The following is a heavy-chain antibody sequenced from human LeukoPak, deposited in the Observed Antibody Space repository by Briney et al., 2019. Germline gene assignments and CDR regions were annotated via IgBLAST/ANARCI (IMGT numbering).Heavy chain of an antibody. CDR2: ISWNSGSI. CDR1: GFTFDDYA. J-gene: IGHJ6*02. CDR3: AKDIGGSGRNGMDV. Sequence: GGSLRLSCAASGFTFDDYAIHWVRQAPGKGLEWVSGISWNSGSIGYADSVKGRFTISRDNAKNSLYLQMNSLRAEDTALYYCAKDIGGSGRNGMDVWGQGTTVTVSS. V-gene: IGHV3-9*01. D-gene: IGHD3-10*01.